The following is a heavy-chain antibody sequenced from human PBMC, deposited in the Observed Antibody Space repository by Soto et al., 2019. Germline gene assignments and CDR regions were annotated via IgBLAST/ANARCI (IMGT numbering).Heavy chain of an antibody. CDR2: IKEDGSEE. CDR3: TSGPLGAAHY. Sequence: EVQLVESGGGLVQPGGSLRLSCAASGFTFSSYYMTWVRQAPGKGLEWVANIKEDGSEEYYVDSAKGRFTISRDNAKNSLFLQMDSLRVEDTAVYICTSGPLGAAHYWGQGTLVSVSS. CDR1: GFTFSSYY. J-gene: IGHJ4*02. D-gene: IGHD6-25*01. V-gene: IGHV3-7*01.